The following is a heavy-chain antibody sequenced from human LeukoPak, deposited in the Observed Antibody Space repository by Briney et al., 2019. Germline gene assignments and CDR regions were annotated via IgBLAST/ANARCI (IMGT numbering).Heavy chain of an antibody. Sequence: GGSLRLSCAASGFTFSNAWMSWVRQAPGKGLEWVGRIKSKTDGGTTDYAAPVKGRFTISRDDSKNTLYLQMNSLKTEDTAVYYCTSSRPYYDILTGPPRQQEFDYWGQGTLVTVSS. V-gene: IGHV3-15*01. CDR2: IKSKTDGGTT. J-gene: IGHJ4*02. D-gene: IGHD3-9*01. CDR3: TSSRPYYDILTGPPRQQEFDY. CDR1: GFTFSNAW.